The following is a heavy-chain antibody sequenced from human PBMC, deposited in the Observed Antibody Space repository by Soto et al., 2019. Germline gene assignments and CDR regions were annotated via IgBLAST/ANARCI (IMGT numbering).Heavy chain of an antibody. D-gene: IGHD3-3*01. CDR1: GFTFSSYG. CDR2: ISYDGSNK. Sequence: GGSLRLSCAASGFTFSSYGMHWVRQAPGKGLEWVAVISYDGSNKYYADSVKGRFTISRDNSKNTLYLQMNSLRAEDTAVYYCAKGRLRFLERLQYYYYYYGMDVWGQGTTLTVTS. CDR3: AKGRLRFLERLQYYYYYYGMDV. J-gene: IGHJ6*01. V-gene: IGHV3-30*18.